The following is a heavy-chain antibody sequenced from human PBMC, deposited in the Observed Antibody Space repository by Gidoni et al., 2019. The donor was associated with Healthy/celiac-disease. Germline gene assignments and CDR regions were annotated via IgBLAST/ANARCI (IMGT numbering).Heavy chain of an antibody. CDR2: IYYSGST. V-gene: IGHV4-39*01. CDR1: GGSISSSSYY. CDR3: ARQGSIAAGFDP. D-gene: IGHD6-13*01. J-gene: IGHJ5*02. Sequence: QLQLQESGPGLVKPPETLSLTCTVSGGSISSSSYYWGWIRQPPGKGLEWIGSIYYSGSTYYNPSLKSRVTISVDTSKNQFSLKLSSVTAADTAVYYCARQGSIAAGFDPWGQGTLVTVSS.